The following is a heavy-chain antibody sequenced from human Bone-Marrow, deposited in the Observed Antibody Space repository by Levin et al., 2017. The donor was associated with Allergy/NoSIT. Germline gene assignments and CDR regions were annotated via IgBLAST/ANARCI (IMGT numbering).Heavy chain of an antibody. CDR2: IGGSGGAT. D-gene: IGHD6-19*01. J-gene: IGHJ4*02. CDR1: GFTFSSYA. Sequence: GGSLRLSCAASGFTFSSYAMSWVRQAPGKGLQWVSSIGGSGGATYYADSVQGRFTISRDNSRSTLYLQMNSLRAEDTAVYYCAKKPGSSGWYPFDYWGQGTLVTVSS. CDR3: AKKPGSSGWYPFDY. V-gene: IGHV3-23*01.